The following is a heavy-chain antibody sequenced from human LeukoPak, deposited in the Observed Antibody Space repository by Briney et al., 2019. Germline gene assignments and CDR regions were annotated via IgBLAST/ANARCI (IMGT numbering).Heavy chain of an antibody. D-gene: IGHD4-17*01. CDR2: IKEDGSEK. CDR3: ARFPTGFDY. Sequence: PGGSLRLSCAASGXTLSKYWMSWVRQAPGKGQEWVASIKEDGSEKYYVDSVKGRFTISRDNAKNSLNLQMNSLRAEDTAMYYCARFPTGFDYWGQGTLVTVSS. CDR1: GXTLSKYW. V-gene: IGHV3-7*05. J-gene: IGHJ4*02.